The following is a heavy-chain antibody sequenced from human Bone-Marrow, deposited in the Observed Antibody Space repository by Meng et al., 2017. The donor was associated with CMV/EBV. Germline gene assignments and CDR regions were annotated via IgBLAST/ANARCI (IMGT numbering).Heavy chain of an antibody. V-gene: IGHV4-34*01. CDR3: SRGKVVTPGDPNRGNNWFDP. D-gene: IGHD4-23*01. J-gene: IGHJ5*02. Sequence: SETLSLTCAVYGGSFSGYYWSWIRQPPGKGLEWIGEINHSGSTNYNPSLKSRVTIPVDTSKNQFSLKLSSVTAADTAVYYCSRGKVVTPGDPNRGNNWFDPWGQGTLVTVSS. CDR1: GGSFSGYY. CDR2: INHSGST.